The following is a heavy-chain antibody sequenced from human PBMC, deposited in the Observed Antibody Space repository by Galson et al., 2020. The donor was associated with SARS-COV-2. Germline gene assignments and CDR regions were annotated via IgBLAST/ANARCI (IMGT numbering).Heavy chain of an antibody. V-gene: IGHV4-61*09. Sequence: SETLSLTCPAFGGSISSGSYNWSWLRQPAGKGLEWIGHIYTSGSTDYNPSLKSRVTISLDTSKNQFSLKLSSVTAADTAVYYCARAPPPYYDFWSWYYMDVCGKGTTVTVSS. CDR2: IYTSGST. D-gene: IGHD3-3*01. J-gene: IGHJ6*03. CDR1: GGSISSGSYN. CDR3: ARAPPPYYDFWSWYYMDV.